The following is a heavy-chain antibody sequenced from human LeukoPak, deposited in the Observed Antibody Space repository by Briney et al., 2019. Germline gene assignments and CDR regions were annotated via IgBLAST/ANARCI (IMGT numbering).Heavy chain of an antibody. CDR1: GGSINSGSYY. CDR3: VKSGGYGLIDY. J-gene: IGHJ4*02. D-gene: IGHD6-19*01. CDR2: FYTSGHT. V-gene: IGHV4-61*09. Sequence: SETLSLTCTVSGGSINSGSYYWSWIRQPAGKGLEWMGHFYTSGHTSYNPSLKSRVTISVDTSKNQFSLKMNSVTAADTAMYYCVKSGGYGLIDYWGQGTLVTVSS.